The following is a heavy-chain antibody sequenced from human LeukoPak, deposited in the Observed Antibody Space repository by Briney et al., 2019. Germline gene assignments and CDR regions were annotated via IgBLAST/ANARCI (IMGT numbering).Heavy chain of an antibody. J-gene: IGHJ4*02. CDR2: MYPGDSDT. Sequence: GESLKISCKGSGYSFTSYWIGWVRQMPGKGLEWMGIMYPGDSDTRYSPSFQGQVTISADKSISTAYLQWSSLKASDTAMYYCARHPKSSIAVAGMGDYWGQGTLVTVSS. D-gene: IGHD6-19*01. CDR1: GYSFTSYW. CDR3: ARHPKSSIAVAGMGDY. V-gene: IGHV5-51*01.